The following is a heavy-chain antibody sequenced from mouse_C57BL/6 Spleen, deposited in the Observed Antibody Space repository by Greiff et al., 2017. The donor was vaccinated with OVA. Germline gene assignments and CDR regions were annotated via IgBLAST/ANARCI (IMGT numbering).Heavy chain of an antibody. J-gene: IGHJ4*01. V-gene: IGHV1-69*01. CDR3: ARSGDYGSSYYYAMDY. CDR2: IDPSDSYT. CDR1: GYTFTSYW. Sequence: VQLQQPGAELVMPGASVKLSCKASGYTFTSYWMHWVKQRPGQGLEWIGEIDPSDSYTNYNQKFKGKSTLTVDKSSSTAYMQLSSLTSEDSAVYYCARSGDYGSSYYYAMDYWGQGTSVTVSS. D-gene: IGHD1-1*01.